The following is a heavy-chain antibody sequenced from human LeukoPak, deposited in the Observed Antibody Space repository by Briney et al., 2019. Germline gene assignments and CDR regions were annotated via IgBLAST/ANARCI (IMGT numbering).Heavy chain of an antibody. D-gene: IGHD3-3*01. J-gene: IGHJ6*03. CDR3: ARVSSFSPAGRWGVVITYYYYYMDV. Sequence: SETLSLTCTVSGGSISSGSYYWSWIRQPAGKGLEWIGRIYTSGSTNYNPSLKSRVTISVDTSKNQFSLKLSSVTAADTAVYYCARVSSFSPAGRWGVVITYYYYYMDVRGKGTTVTVSS. CDR2: IYTSGST. V-gene: IGHV4-61*02. CDR1: GGSISSGSYY.